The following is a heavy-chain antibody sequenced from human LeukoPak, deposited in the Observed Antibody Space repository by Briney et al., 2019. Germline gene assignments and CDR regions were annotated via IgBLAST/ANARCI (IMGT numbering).Heavy chain of an antibody. D-gene: IGHD5-18*01. CDR2: ISDGGGRT. Sequence: GGSLRLSCAASGFTFSNFDMSWVRQAPGKGLEWVSGISDGGGRTDYADSVRGRFAVSRDNSKNTLYLQMNSLRADDTAVYYCAKPGYSYGVYYYYYMDVWGKGTTVTVSS. V-gene: IGHV3-23*01. CDR1: GFTFSNFD. J-gene: IGHJ6*03. CDR3: AKPGYSYGVYYYYYMDV.